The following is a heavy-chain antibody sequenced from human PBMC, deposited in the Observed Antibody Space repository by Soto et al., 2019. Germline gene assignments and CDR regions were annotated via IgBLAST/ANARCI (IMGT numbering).Heavy chain of an antibody. D-gene: IGHD2-21*02. J-gene: IGHJ2*01. CDR1: GFTFGAFA. V-gene: IGHV3-23*01. CDR3: AKTHRATMVVTRYWYFDL. Sequence: GGSLRLSCPASGFTFGAFAMAWVRQRPGNGLEWVSSLSGGGSTYYNNSVRGRFTISRDNSNSTLFLQMNNLRAEDTAVYFCAKTHRATMVVTRYWYFDLWGRGTLVTVSS. CDR2: LSGGGST.